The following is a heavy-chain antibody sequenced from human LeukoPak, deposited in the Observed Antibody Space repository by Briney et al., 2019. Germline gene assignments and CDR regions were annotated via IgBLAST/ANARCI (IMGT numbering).Heavy chain of an antibody. J-gene: IGHJ6*03. Sequence: GGSLRLSCAASGFTFSTYSMNWVRQAPGKGLEWVSFITPSGSDVYYAESVRGRFATSRDNAKDSVFLHMNSLRVEDTAVYYCVTGNYRSFYYYYMDVWGKGTTVTVS. CDR3: VTGNYRSFYYYYMDV. CDR2: ITPSGSDV. D-gene: IGHD1-7*01. CDR1: GFTFSTYS. V-gene: IGHV3-21*01.